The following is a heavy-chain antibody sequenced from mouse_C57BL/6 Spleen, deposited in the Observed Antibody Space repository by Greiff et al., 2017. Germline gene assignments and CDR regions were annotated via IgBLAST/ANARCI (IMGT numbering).Heavy chain of an antibody. D-gene: IGHD2-4*01. Sequence: EVKLVESGPGLVKPSQSLSLTCSVTGYSITSGYYWNWIRQFPGNKLEWMGYISYDGSNNYNPSLKNRISITRDTSKNQFFLKLNSVTTEDTATYYCARGLYYDYDDGVYFDYWGQGTTLTVSS. J-gene: IGHJ2*01. CDR3: ARGLYYDYDDGVYFDY. CDR1: GYSITSGYY. CDR2: ISYDGSN. V-gene: IGHV3-6*01.